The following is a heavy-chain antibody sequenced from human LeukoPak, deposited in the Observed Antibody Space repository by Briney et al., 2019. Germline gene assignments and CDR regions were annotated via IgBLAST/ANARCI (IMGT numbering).Heavy chain of an antibody. V-gene: IGHV4-34*01. CDR3: AKGPQTGWFDT. D-gene: IGHD3-10*01. CDR1: GGSLSGHF. J-gene: IGHJ5*02. CDR2: INHSGTT. Sequence: LETLSLTCAVYGGSLSGHFCSWIRQSPGKGLEWIGEINHSGTTNYNPSLKSRVTLSVDTSKNQFSLRLNSVTAADTAVYYCAKGPQTGWFDTWGQGALVTVS.